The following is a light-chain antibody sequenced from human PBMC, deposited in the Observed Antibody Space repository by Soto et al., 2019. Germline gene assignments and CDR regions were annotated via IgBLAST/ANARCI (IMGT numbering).Light chain of an antibody. CDR2: EAT. Sequence: QSVLTQPASVSGSPEQSITISCTGTSSDVGSYNLVSWYQQHPGKAPKVMIYEATKRPSGVSNRFSGSKSGNTASLTISGLQAEYEADYYCCAYAGSGTLVFGGGTKVTVL. J-gene: IGLJ3*02. CDR1: SSDVGSYNL. CDR3: CAYAGSGTLV. V-gene: IGLV2-23*01.